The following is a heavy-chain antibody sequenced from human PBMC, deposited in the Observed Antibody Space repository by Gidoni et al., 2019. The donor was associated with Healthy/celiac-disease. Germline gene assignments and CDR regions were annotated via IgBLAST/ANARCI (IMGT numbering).Heavy chain of an antibody. Sequence: EVQLVESGGGLVQPGGSLRLSCAASGFTVSSNYMSWVRQAPGKGLEWVAVSYSGGSTYYADSVKGRFTISRDNSKNTLYLQMNSLRAEDTAVYYCARTPFSSGWYWGYYFDYWGQGTLVTVSS. CDR1: GFTVSSNY. V-gene: IGHV3-66*02. CDR3: ARTPFSSGWYWGYYFDY. CDR2: SYSGGST. D-gene: IGHD6-19*01. J-gene: IGHJ4*02.